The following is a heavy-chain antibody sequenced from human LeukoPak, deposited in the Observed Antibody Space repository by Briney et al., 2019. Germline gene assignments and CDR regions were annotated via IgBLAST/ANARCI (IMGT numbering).Heavy chain of an antibody. D-gene: IGHD3-3*01. CDR3: ASDITIFGVVIPAGY. Sequence: GASVKVSCKASGGTFSSYAISWVRQAPGQGLEWMGGIIPIFGTANYAQKFQGRVTITTDESTSTAYMELSSLRSEDTAVYYCASDITIFGVVIPAGYWGQGTLVTVSS. J-gene: IGHJ4*02. CDR1: GGTFSSYA. CDR2: IIPIFGTA. V-gene: IGHV1-69*05.